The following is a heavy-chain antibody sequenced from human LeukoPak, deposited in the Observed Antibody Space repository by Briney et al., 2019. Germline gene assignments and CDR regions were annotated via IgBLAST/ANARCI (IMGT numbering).Heavy chain of an antibody. V-gene: IGHV3-21*01. Sequence: PGGSLRLSCAASGFTFSTSAMRWVRQAPGKGLEWVSSISSSSTYIYYADSVKGRFTISRDNAKNSLYLQMNSLRAGDTAVYYCARIQSDSSGLDVWGQGTTVTVSS. CDR1: GFTFSTSA. J-gene: IGHJ6*02. D-gene: IGHD3-22*01. CDR3: ARIQSDSSGLDV. CDR2: ISSSSTYI.